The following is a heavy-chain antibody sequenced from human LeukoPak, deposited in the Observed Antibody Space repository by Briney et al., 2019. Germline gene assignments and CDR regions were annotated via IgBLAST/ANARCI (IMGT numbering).Heavy chain of an antibody. V-gene: IGHV1-2*02. Sequence: ASVKVSCKASGYTFTGYYMHWVRQAPGQGLEWVGWISPNSGGTNYAQKFQGRVTMTRDTSISTAYMELSRLRSDDTAVYYCAREDIYDYVWGSYHERTYYFDYWGQGTLVTVSS. CDR1: GYTFTGYY. J-gene: IGHJ4*02. CDR2: ISPNSGGT. CDR3: AREDIYDYVWGSYHERTYYFDY. D-gene: IGHD3-16*02.